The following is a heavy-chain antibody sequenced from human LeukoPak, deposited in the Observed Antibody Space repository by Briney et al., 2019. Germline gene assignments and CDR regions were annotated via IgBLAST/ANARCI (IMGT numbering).Heavy chain of an antibody. V-gene: IGHV1-8*01. Sequence: ASVKVSCKASGYDFSRYDINWVRLAPGQGLEWMGWMNPNNGDTDYAQNFQGRVTMTRDTSMSTAYMELSSLRSEDTAVYYCARDLVLTTVTNPMAYWGQGTLVTVSS. J-gene: IGHJ4*02. CDR1: GYDFSRYD. D-gene: IGHD4-17*01. CDR2: MNPNNGDT. CDR3: ARDLVLTTVTNPMAY.